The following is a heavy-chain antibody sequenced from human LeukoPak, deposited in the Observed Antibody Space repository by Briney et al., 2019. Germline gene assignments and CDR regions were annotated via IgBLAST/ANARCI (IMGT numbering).Heavy chain of an antibody. V-gene: IGHV3-7*01. CDR3: ARDRTVTTGIDY. J-gene: IGHJ4*02. CDR1: GFRFGSYW. Sequence: GGSLRLSCAASGFRFGSYWMSWVRQAPGKGLEWVANIKQDGSEKYYVDSVKGRFTISRVNAKNSLYLEMNSLRAEDTAVYYCARDRTVTTGIDYWGQGTLVTVSS. CDR2: IKQDGSEK. D-gene: IGHD4-17*01.